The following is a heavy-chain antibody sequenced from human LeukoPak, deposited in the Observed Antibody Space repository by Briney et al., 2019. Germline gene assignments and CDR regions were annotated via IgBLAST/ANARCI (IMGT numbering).Heavy chain of an antibody. V-gene: IGHV3-11*01. CDR3: ARVHCSGGSCYSSYYYYGMDV. D-gene: IGHD2-15*01. CDR1: GLTFSDYY. Sequence: GGSLRLSCAASGLTFSDYYMSWIRQAPGKGLEWVSYISSSGSTIYYADSVKGRFTISRDNAKNSLYLQMNSLRAEDTAVYYCARVHCSGGSCYSSYYYYGMDVWGQGTTVTVSS. CDR2: ISSSGSTI. J-gene: IGHJ6*02.